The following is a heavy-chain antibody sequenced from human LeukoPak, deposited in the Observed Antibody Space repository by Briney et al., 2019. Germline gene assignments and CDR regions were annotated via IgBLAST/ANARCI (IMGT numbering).Heavy chain of an antibody. J-gene: IGHJ6*02. Sequence: GGSLRLSCAASGFTFSSYWMSWVRQAPGKGLEWVANIKQDGSEKYYVDSVKGRFTISRDNAKNSLYLQMNSLRAEDTAAYYCARHLTNYYYGMDVWGQGTTVTVSS. CDR3: ARHLTNYYYGMDV. D-gene: IGHD1-1*01. CDR1: GFTFSSYW. V-gene: IGHV3-7*01. CDR2: IKQDGSEK.